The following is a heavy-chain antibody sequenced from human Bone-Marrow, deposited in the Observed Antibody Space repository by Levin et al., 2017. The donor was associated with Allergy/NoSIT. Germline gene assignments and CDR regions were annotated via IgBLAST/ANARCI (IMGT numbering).Heavy chain of an antibody. CDR3: ATRPSSRSFLGVFDY. J-gene: IGHJ4*02. D-gene: IGHD3-10*01. CDR1: GGSISSHY. Sequence: SETLSLTCTVSGGSISSHYWSWIRQSPGKGLEWIGYVYYRGSTNYNPSLTSRVTLSVDTSKNQFSLKLRSVTAADTAVYFCATRPSSRSFLGVFDYWGQGVLVTVSS. V-gene: IGHV4-59*08. CDR2: VYYRGST.